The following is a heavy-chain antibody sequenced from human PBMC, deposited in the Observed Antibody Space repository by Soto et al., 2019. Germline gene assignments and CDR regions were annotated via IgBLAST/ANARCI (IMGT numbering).Heavy chain of an antibody. CDR2: IRSKAYGGTP. CDR1: GFTFGDYA. D-gene: IGHD2-15*01. Sequence: GGSLRLSCTASGFTFGDYAVNWVRQAPGKGLEWVGFIRSKAYGGTPEYSASVKGIFTISRDDSKSIAYLQMNSLQTEDTAVFYCARSLLTGMDVWGQGTTVTVSS. J-gene: IGHJ6*02. V-gene: IGHV3-49*04. CDR3: ARSLLTGMDV.